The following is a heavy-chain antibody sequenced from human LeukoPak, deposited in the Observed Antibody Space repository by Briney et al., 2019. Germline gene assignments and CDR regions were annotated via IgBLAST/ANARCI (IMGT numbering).Heavy chain of an antibody. Sequence: SETLSLTCAVSGDSISTTNYYWGWIRQPPGKGLEWIGIIYYSGITHYSPSLKSRVTILVDTSKNQFSLKLSSVTDADTAVYYCARVRRSLNWFDSWGQGTLVTVSS. J-gene: IGHJ5*01. CDR3: ARVRRSLNWFDS. D-gene: IGHD3-3*01. CDR2: IYYSGIT. V-gene: IGHV4-39*01. CDR1: GDSISTTNYY.